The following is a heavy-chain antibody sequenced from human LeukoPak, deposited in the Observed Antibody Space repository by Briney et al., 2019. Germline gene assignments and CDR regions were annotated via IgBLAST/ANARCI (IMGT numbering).Heavy chain of an antibody. CDR1: GFTFYDYG. D-gene: IGHD2-21*01. CDR2: LCGGSTGT. Sequence: GGSLRLSCAASGFTFYDYGMSWVRQAPGKGLEWVSGLCGGSTGTYHADSVRGRFTISRDNSKNTLYLQMNSLRAEDAAVYFCAKAPVTSCRGAYCYPFDSWGQGTLVTVSS. CDR3: AKAPVTSCRGAYCYPFDS. J-gene: IGHJ4*02. V-gene: IGHV3-23*01.